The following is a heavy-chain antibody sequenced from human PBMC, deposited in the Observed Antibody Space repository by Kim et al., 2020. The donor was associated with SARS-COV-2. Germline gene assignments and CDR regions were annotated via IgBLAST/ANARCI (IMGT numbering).Heavy chain of an antibody. V-gene: IGHV4-34*01. CDR1: GGSFSGYY. J-gene: IGHJ5*02. D-gene: IGHD2-2*01. CDR3: ARMYCSSTSCPT. CDR2: INHSGST. Sequence: SETLSLTCAVYGGSFSGYYWSWIRQPPGKGLEWIGEINHSGSTNYNPSLKSRVTISVDTSKNQFSLKLSSVTAADTAVYYCARMYCSSTSCPTWGQGTLVTVSS.